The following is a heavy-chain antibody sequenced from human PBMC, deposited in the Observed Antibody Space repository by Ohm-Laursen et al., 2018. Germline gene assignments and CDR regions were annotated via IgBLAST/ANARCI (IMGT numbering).Heavy chain of an antibody. CDR2: IYWNDDE. J-gene: IGHJ4*02. D-gene: IGHD2-2*01. Sequence: TQTLTLTGTFSGFSLSTYGVGVGWIRQPPGKALEWLALIYWNDDERYSPSLQSRLTITKDTSKNQVFLTMTNVDPVDTATYYCGHSGSSSPIKYWGQGTLVTVSS. V-gene: IGHV2-5*01. CDR3: GHSGSSSPIKY. CDR1: GFSLSTYGVG.